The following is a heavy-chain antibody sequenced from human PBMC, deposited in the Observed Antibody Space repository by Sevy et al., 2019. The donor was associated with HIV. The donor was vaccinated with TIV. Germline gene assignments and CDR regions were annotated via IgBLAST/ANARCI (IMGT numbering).Heavy chain of an antibody. V-gene: IGHV4-59*01. CDR1: GGSISSYY. CDR3: ARARSGYDLYYFDY. Sequence: SETLSLTCTVSGGSISSYYWSWIRQPPGKGLEWIGYIYYRGSTNYNPSLKSRVTISVDTSKNQFSLKLSSVTAADTAVYYCARARSGYDLYYFDYWGQGTLVTVSS. CDR2: IYYRGST. J-gene: IGHJ4*02. D-gene: IGHD5-12*01.